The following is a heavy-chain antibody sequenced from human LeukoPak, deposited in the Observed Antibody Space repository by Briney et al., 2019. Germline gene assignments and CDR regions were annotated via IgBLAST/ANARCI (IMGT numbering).Heavy chain of an antibody. D-gene: IGHD2-8*01. CDR2: INRDGSQE. V-gene: IGHV3-7*01. CDR3: ARDPPAVSINTYA. CDR1: GFTLSSYW. Sequence: PGGSLRLSCAASGFTLSSYWMTWVRQAPGKGLEWVANINRDGSQENYVDSVQGRFTISRDNAKNSLYLQMNSLRVEDTASYYCARDPPAVSINTYAWGQGTLVTVSS. J-gene: IGHJ4*02.